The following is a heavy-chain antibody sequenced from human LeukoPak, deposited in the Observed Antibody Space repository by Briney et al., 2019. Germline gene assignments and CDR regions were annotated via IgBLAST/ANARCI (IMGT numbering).Heavy chain of an antibody. J-gene: IGHJ5*02. CDR1: GGSFSGYY. CDR3: ASLLRDFWSGYYEGWFDP. CDR2: INHSGST. D-gene: IGHD3-3*01. Sequence: SETLSLTCAVYGGSFSGYYWSWIRQPPGKGLEWIGEINHSGSTNYNPSLKSRVTISVDTSKNQFSLKLSSVTAADTAVYYCASLLRDFWSGYYEGWFDPWGQGTLVTVSS. V-gene: IGHV4-34*01.